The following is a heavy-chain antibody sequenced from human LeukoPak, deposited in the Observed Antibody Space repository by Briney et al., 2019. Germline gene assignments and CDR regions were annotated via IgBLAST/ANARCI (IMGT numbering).Heavy chain of an antibody. CDR1: GGSITSSY. Sequence: SETLSLTCSVSGGSITSSYCTWIRQPAGKGLEWIGRIYTSGNTNYNPSLKSRVTMSVDTSKRQFSLKLSSVTAADTAVYYCARDGGTFLLDNWGQGTRSPSPQ. CDR2: IYTSGNT. J-gene: IGHJ4*02. V-gene: IGHV4-4*07. CDR3: ARDGGTFLLDN.